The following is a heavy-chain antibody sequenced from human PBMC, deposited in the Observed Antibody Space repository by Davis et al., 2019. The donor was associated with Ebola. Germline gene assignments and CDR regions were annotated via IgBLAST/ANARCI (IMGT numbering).Heavy chain of an antibody. J-gene: IGHJ6*02. V-gene: IGHV3-48*04. CDR1: GFTFSYYS. CDR3: ARDTDDFWSGNYYYGMDV. CDR2: ISSSGSTI. D-gene: IGHD3-3*01. Sequence: PGGSLRLSCAASGFTFSYYSMKWVRQAPGKGLEWVSYISSSGSTIYYADSVKGRFTISRDNAKNSLYLQMNSLRAEDTAVYYCARDTDDFWSGNYYYGMDVWGQGTTVTVCS.